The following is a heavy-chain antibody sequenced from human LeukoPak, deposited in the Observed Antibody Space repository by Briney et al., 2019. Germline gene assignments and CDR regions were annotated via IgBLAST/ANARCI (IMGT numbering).Heavy chain of an antibody. CDR1: GFTFSSYW. Sequence: GGSLRLSCAASGFTFSSYWMHWVRQAPGKGLVWDSRINSDGSSTSYADSVKGRFTISRDNAKNTLYLQMNSLRAEDTAVYYCARDRSSSYHDYWGQGTLVTVSS. D-gene: IGHD6-6*01. CDR3: ARDRSSSYHDY. V-gene: IGHV3-74*01. CDR2: INSDGSST. J-gene: IGHJ4*02.